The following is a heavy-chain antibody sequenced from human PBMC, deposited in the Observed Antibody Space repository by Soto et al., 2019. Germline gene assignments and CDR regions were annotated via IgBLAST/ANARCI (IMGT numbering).Heavy chain of an antibody. D-gene: IGHD5-18*01. V-gene: IGHV4-39*01. CDR2: IYYSGST. J-gene: IGHJ5*02. Sequence: SETLSLTCTVSGGSISSSSYYWGWIRQPPGEGLEWIGSIYYSGSTYYNPSLKSRVTISVDTSKNQFSLKLSSVTAADTAVYYCASFVDTARDPQSQNWFDPWGQGTLVTVSS. CDR1: GGSISSSSYY. CDR3: ASFVDTARDPQSQNWFDP.